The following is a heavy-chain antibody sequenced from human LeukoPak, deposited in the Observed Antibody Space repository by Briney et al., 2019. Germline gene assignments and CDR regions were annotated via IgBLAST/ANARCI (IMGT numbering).Heavy chain of an antibody. CDR2: ISAYNGNT. V-gene: IGHV1-18*01. CDR1: GYTFTSYD. J-gene: IGHJ6*02. CDR3: ARDLRGMDV. Sequence: GASVTVSSTASGYTFTSYDISWVGQAPGQGGEWMGWISAYNGNTNYAQKLQGRVTMTTHTSTSTAYMELRSLRSDDTAVYYCARDLRGMDVWGQGTTVTVSS.